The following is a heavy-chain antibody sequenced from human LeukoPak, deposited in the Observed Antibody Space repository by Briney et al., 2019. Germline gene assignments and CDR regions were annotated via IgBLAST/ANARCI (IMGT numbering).Heavy chain of an antibody. CDR3: TTWGALID. CDR1: GFTFSNAW. CDR2: IKRKTDGGTT. Sequence: PGGSLRLSCGASGFTFSNAWMSWVRQAPGKGLEWVGRIKRKTDGGTTDYAAPVKGRFTISRDDSKNTLYLQMNCLKTEDTAVYYCTTWGALIDWGQGTLVTVSS. D-gene: IGHD2-8*01. J-gene: IGHJ4*02. V-gene: IGHV3-15*01.